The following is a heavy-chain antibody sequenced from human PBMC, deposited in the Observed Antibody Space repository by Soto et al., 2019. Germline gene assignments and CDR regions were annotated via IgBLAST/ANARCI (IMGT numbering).Heavy chain of an antibody. CDR3: AREAYCGGDCYSGYYYGMDV. CDR2: IYYSGST. D-gene: IGHD2-21*02. Sequence: QVQLQESGPGLVKPSQTLSLTCTVSGGSISSGDYYWSWIRQPPGKGLEWIGYIYYSGSTYYNPSLKSRVTISVDTSKNQFSLQLSSVPAADTAVYYCAREAYCGGDCYSGYYYGMDVWGQGTTVTVSS. CDR1: GGSISSGDYY. V-gene: IGHV4-30-4*01. J-gene: IGHJ6*02.